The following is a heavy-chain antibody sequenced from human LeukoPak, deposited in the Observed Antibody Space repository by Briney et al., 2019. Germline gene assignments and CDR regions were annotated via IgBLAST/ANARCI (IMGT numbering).Heavy chain of an antibody. CDR3: ASWGAGGNS. CDR2: INPDRSAK. J-gene: IGHJ4*02. V-gene: IGHV3-7*01. Sequence: GGSLRLSCEVSGFTLSTFWMDWVRHVPGEGLEWKANINPDRSAKRYVDSVKGRFTIARDNADNSLSLQMNSLRAEDTAVYYCASWGAGGNSWGQGTLVTVSS. CDR1: GFTLSTFW. D-gene: IGHD3-16*01.